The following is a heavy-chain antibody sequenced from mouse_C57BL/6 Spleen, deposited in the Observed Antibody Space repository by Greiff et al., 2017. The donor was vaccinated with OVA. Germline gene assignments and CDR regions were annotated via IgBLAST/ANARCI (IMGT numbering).Heavy chain of an antibody. V-gene: IGHV5-17*01. CDR2: ISSGSSTI. Sequence: DVMLVESGGGLVKPGGSLKLSCAASGFTFSDYGMHWVRQAPEKGLEWVAYISSGSSTIYYADTVKGRFTISSDNAKNTLFLQMTSLRSEDTAMYYCARPTTYAMDYWGQGTSVTVSS. D-gene: IGHD2-1*01. J-gene: IGHJ4*01. CDR3: ARPTTYAMDY. CDR1: GFTFSDYG.